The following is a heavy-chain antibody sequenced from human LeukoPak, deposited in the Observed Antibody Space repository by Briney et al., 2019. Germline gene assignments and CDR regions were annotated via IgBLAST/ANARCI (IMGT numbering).Heavy chain of an antibody. Sequence: SETLSLTCAVYGGSFSGYYWSWIRQPPGKGLEWIGEINHSGRTNYNPSLKSRVTISVDTSKNQFSLKLSSVTAADTAVYYCARGGYNKYYHYMDVWGKGTTVTVSS. J-gene: IGHJ6*03. CDR1: GGSFSGYY. CDR2: INHSGRT. CDR3: ARGGYNKYYHYMDV. V-gene: IGHV4-34*01. D-gene: IGHD5-18*01.